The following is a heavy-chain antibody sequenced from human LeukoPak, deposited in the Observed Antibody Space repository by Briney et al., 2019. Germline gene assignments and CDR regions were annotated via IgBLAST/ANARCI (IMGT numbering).Heavy chain of an antibody. J-gene: IGHJ4*02. CDR3: ARSERGYYDSSGYSRSFDY. CDR1: GGTFSIYA. D-gene: IGHD3-22*01. V-gene: IGHV1-69*01. Sequence: SVKVSCKASGGTFSIYAISWVRQAPGQGLEWMGGIIPIFGTANYAQKFQGRVTITADESTSTAYMELSSLRSEDTAVYYCARSERGYYDSSGYSRSFDYWGQGTLVTVSS. CDR2: IIPIFGTA.